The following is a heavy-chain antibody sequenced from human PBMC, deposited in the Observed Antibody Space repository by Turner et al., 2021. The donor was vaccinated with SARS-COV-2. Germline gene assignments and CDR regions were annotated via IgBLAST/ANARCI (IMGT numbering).Heavy chain of an antibody. CDR3: ARDVGAYFDY. CDR2: ISYDGSNK. Sequence: QVQLVESGGGVVQPGRSLRLSCSASGFTYGSYAMHWLRQAPGKGLEWVALISYDGSNKYYADSVKGRFTISRDNSKNTLYLQMNSLRPEDTAVYYCARDVGAYFDYWGQGTLVTVSS. J-gene: IGHJ4*02. CDR1: GFTYGSYA. V-gene: IGHV3-30-3*01. D-gene: IGHD1-26*01.